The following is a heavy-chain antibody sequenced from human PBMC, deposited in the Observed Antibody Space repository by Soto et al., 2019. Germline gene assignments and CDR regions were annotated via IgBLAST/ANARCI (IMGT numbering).Heavy chain of an antibody. D-gene: IGHD2-15*01. Sequence: ALVKVSCKTSGYTFSNYAMHWVRQAPGQRLEWMGWINAGNGNTKYSQKFQGRVTITRDTSANTAYMELSSLRSEDTAVYYCARDSCSGGSCYSLFDYWGQGTLVTVSS. V-gene: IGHV1-3*01. J-gene: IGHJ4*02. CDR2: INAGNGNT. CDR1: GYTFSNYA. CDR3: ARDSCSGGSCYSLFDY.